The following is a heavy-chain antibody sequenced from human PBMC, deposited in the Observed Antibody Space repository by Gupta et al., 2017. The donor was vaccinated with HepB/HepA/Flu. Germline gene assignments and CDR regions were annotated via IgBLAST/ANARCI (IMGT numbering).Heavy chain of an antibody. CDR3: TTDALRGYDYDYFDY. CDR2: IKSKTDGGTT. D-gene: IGHD5-12*01. CDR1: GRR. J-gene: IGHJ4*02. Sequence: EVQLVEPGGGLVRPGGSLRLSSAASGRRMRWVRRAPGKGLEWVGRIKSKTDGGTTDYAAPVKGRFTISRDDSKNTLYLQMNSLKTEDTAVYYCTTDALRGYDYDYFDYWGQGTLVTVSS. V-gene: IGHV3-15*01.